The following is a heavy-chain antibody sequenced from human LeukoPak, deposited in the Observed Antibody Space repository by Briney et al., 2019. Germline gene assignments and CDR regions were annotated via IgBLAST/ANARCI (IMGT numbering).Heavy chain of an antibody. Sequence: SETLSLTCAVYGGSFSGYYWSWIRQPPGKGLEWIGEINHSGSTNYSPSLKSRVTISVDTSKNQFSLKLSSVTAADTAVYYCKVVTATHYYYYYMDVWGKGTTVTVSS. CDR3: KVVTATHYYYYYMDV. CDR1: GGSFSGYY. V-gene: IGHV4-34*01. CDR2: INHSGST. J-gene: IGHJ6*03. D-gene: IGHD2-21*02.